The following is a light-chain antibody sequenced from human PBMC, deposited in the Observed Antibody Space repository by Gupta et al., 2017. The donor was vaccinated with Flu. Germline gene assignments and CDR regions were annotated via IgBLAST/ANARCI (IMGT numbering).Light chain of an antibody. CDR1: QSIRTY. CDR3: QQSFSTPHT. CDR2: TTS. V-gene: IGKV1-39*01. J-gene: IGKJ2*01. Sequence: DFQMTQSPSSLSASVGDRVTITCRASQSIRTYLNWYQHKPGKAPRLLISTTSSLENGVPSRFSGSGFGTVFTLTVSRLQPEDSAIYYCQQSFSTPHTFGQGTKLEIK.